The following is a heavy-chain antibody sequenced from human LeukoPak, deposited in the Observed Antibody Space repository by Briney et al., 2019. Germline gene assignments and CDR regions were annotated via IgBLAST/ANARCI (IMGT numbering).Heavy chain of an antibody. D-gene: IGHD6-13*01. V-gene: IGHV1-2*06. J-gene: IGHJ5*02. CDR2: INPNSGGT. CDR1: GYTFTGYY. CDR3: ARYSSRGSWFDP. Sequence: ASVKLSCKASGYTFTGYYMHWVRQAPGQGLEWMGRINPNSGGTNYAQKFQGRVTMTRDTSISTATMELSRQRSDDTAVYFCARYSSRGSWFDPWGQGTLVTVSS.